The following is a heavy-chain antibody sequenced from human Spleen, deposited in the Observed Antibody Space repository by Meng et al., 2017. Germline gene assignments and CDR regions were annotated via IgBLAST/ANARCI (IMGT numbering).Heavy chain of an antibody. Sequence: GGSLRLSCAASGFTFSSYAMHWVRQAPGKGLEWVAVISYDGSNKHYAASEKGRFTISRDNSKTTLYLQMNSLRAEDTAVYYCSAGSAFEVWGQGTVVTVS. D-gene: IGHD3-10*01. CDR2: ISYDGSNK. J-gene: IGHJ3*01. V-gene: IGHV3-30*04. CDR1: GFTFSSYA. CDR3: SAGSAFEV.